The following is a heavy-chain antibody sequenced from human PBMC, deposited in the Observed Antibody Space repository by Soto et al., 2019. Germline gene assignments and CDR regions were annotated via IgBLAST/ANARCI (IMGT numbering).Heavy chain of an antibody. V-gene: IGHV4-4*02. D-gene: IGHD3-10*01. CDR2: IFHDGTA. CDR3: ARLVYDTRLNYMYFEF. CDR1: GVSISSGNW. J-gene: IGHJ4*02. Sequence: SYTLSLTCAVSGVSISSGNWWSCVRQSPQRGLEYIGEIFHDGTANYYPSFERRVAISVDTSKNQFSLKLTSVTAADTAIYFCARLVYDTRLNYMYFEFWGEGTPVTVS.